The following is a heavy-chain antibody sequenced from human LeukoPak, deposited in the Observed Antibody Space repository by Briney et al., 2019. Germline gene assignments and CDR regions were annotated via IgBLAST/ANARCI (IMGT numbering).Heavy chain of an antibody. V-gene: IGHV1-69*04. CDR3: ARGSGIGIVGASTAYYYGMDV. J-gene: IGHJ6*02. Sequence: SVKVSCKASGYTFTSYDINWVRQAPGQGLEWMGRIIPILGIANYAQKFQGRVTITAGKSTSTAYMELSSLRSEDTAVYYCARGSGIGIVGASTAYYYGMDVWGQGTTVTVSS. CDR2: IIPILGIA. CDR1: GYTFTSYD. D-gene: IGHD1-26*01.